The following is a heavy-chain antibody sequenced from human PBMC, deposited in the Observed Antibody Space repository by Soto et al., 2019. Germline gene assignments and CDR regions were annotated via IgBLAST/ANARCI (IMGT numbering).Heavy chain of an antibody. CDR1: GFTFSDHY. D-gene: IGHD6-19*01. Sequence: EVQLVESGGGLVQPGGSLRLSCAASGFTFSDHYLDWVRQAPGKGLEWVGRSRNKANRYTTDYAASVKGRFTISRDDSKNSLYLQMNSLTTEDTAVYYCARVRAVAGTGYFDYWGQGTLVTVSS. J-gene: IGHJ4*02. V-gene: IGHV3-72*01. CDR3: ARVRAVAGTGYFDY. CDR2: SRNKANRYTT.